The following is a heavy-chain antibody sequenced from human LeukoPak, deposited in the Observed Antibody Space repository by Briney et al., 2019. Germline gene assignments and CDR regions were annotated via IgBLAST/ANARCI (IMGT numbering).Heavy chain of an antibody. J-gene: IGHJ5*02. CDR1: GGSISSSSYY. V-gene: IGHV4-39*01. D-gene: IGHD3-10*01. CDR2: IYYSGST. Sequence: PSETLSLTCTVSGGSISSSSYYWGWIRQPPGKGLEWIGSIYYSGSTYYNPSLKSRVTISVDTSKNQFSLKLSSVTAADTAVYYCARLSSGSYYNERPNAMNGVGWFDPWGQGTLVTVSS. CDR3: ARLSSGSYYNERPNAMNGVGWFDP.